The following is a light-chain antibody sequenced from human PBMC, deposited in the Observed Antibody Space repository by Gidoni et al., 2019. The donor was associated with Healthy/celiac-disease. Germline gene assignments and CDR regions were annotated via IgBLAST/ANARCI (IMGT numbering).Light chain of an antibody. J-gene: IGKJ4*01. Sequence: IVLTQSPGTLSLSPGERATLSCRASQSISSSFLAWYQQKPGQAPSLLIYGASTRATGIPDRFSGSGSGTDFTLTISRLEAEDFAVYFCQQYGSSPPATFGGGTKVEIK. CDR3: QQYGSSPPAT. CDR1: QSISSSF. V-gene: IGKV3-20*01. CDR2: GAS.